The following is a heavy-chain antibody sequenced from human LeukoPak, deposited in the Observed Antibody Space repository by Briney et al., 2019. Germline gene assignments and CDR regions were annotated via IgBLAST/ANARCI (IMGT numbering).Heavy chain of an antibody. D-gene: IGHD4-23*01. CDR1: GGSISSYY. Sequence: SETLSLTCTVSGGSISSYYWSWIRQPPGKGLEWIGYIYYSGSTNYNPSLKSRVTISVDTSKNQFSLQLNSVTPEDTAVYYCAREDGGNSGIVFDIWGQGTMVTVSS. CDR3: AREDGGNSGIVFDI. J-gene: IGHJ3*02. V-gene: IGHV4-59*12. CDR2: IYYSGST.